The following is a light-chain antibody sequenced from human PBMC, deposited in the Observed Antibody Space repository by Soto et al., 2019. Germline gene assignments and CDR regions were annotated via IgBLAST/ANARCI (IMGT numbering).Light chain of an antibody. V-gene: IGKV3-15*01. J-gene: IGKJ1*01. Sequence: ILMTQSPATLSVSPGERATLSCRASQSVSNNLAWYQQTPGQAPRLLIYDASTRATGIPARFSGSGSWTEFTLTISGLQSEDVAVDYCQQYNNWPPWTFGQGTKVEIK. CDR1: QSVSNN. CDR3: QQYNNWPPWT. CDR2: DAS.